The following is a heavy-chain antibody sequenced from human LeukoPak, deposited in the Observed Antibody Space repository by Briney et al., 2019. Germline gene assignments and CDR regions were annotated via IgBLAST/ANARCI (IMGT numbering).Heavy chain of an antibody. J-gene: IGHJ6*02. V-gene: IGHV4-34*01. CDR3: ARVPGYCSGGSCYSGRYYYYGMDV. CDR1: GGSFSGYY. CDR2: INHGGST. Sequence: SETLSLTCAVYGGSFSGYYWSWIRQPPGKGLEWIGEINHGGSTNYNPSLKSRVTISVDTSKNQFSLKLSSVTAADTAVYYCARVPGYCSGGSCYSGRYYYYGMDVWGQGTTVTVSS. D-gene: IGHD2-15*01.